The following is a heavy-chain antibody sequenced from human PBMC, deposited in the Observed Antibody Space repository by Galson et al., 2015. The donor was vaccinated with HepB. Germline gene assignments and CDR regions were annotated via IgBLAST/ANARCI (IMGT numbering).Heavy chain of an antibody. CDR3: AKRSDYGGNSEVYYFDY. CDR2: ISYDGSNK. CDR1: GFTFSSYG. V-gene: IGHV3-30*18. Sequence: SLRLSCAASGFTFSSYGMHWVRQAPGKGLEWVAVISYDGSNKYYADSVKGRFTISRDNSKNTLYLQMNSLRAEDTAVYYCAKRSDYGGNSEVYYFDYWGQGTLVTVSS. J-gene: IGHJ4*02. D-gene: IGHD4-23*01.